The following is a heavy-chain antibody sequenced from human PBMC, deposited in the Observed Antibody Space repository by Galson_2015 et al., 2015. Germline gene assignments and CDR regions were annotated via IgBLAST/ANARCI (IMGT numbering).Heavy chain of an antibody. V-gene: IGHV5-51*01. CDR2: IYPSDSDT. CDR3: ARNYGDH. CDR1: GCNFATSW. Sequence: QSGAQETKPGESLQISCKGSGCNFATSWIGWVRQMPGKGLEWMGIIYPSDSDTRYSPSFEGQVTISADKSIRNAYLQWSSMKASDTAMYYCARNYGDHWGQGTLVTVSS. D-gene: IGHD4-17*01. J-gene: IGHJ4*02.